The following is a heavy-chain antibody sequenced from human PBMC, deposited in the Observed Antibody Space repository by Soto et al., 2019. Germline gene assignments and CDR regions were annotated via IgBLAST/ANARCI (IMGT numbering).Heavy chain of an antibody. CDR1: GYSITNGYY. D-gene: IGHD6-19*01. CDR3: ARAGFGTGWCFDY. Sequence: SETLSLTCAVSGYSITNGYYCGWIRQPAGKGLEWIGTVYHTGTAYYNPSLKSRLTISVDASNNQFSLKVSSVTAADTAVYYCARAGFGTGWCFDYWGQGSLVTVSS. V-gene: IGHV4-38-2*01. J-gene: IGHJ4*02. CDR2: VYHTGTA.